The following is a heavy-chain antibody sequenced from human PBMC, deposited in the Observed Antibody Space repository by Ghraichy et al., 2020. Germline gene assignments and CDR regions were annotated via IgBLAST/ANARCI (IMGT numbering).Heavy chain of an antibody. CDR2: TRNKANSYTT. D-gene: IGHD4-17*01. CDR3: ARVQYGDPYYFDY. J-gene: IGHJ4*02. Sequence: GGSLRLSCAASGFTFSDHYMDWVRQAPGKGLEWVGRTRNKANSYTTEYAASVKGRFTISRDDSKNSLYLQMNSLKTEDTAVYYCARVQYGDPYYFDYWGQGTLVTVSS. V-gene: IGHV3-72*01. CDR1: GFTFSDHY.